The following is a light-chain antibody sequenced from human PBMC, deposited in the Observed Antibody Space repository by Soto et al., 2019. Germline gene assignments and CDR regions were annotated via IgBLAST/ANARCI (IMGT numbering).Light chain of an antibody. Sequence: QMTQSPSSLSASVGDSVTVTCRASQSINIYLNWYQQKPGKAPTLLIYGASSLQSGVPSRFTGGGSRTDFTLTISSLQPEDFATYYCQQSYRSPYTFGQGTKLEIK. CDR1: QSINIY. J-gene: IGKJ2*01. CDR3: QQSYRSPYT. CDR2: GAS. V-gene: IGKV1-39*01.